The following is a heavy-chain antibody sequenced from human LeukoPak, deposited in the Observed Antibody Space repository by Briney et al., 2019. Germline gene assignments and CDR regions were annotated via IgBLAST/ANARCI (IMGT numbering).Heavy chain of an antibody. CDR2: ISSSGSAI. J-gene: IGHJ4*02. CDR1: GFTFSSYE. Sequence: GGAVTLSCAACGFTFSSYEMNWVRQAPGKGLEGVSYISSSGSAIYYADSVKGRFTISRDNAKNSLYLQRKSLRAEDTAVYYCAIERRGYSGYDSVRGEYWGQGTLVTVSS. D-gene: IGHD5-12*01. V-gene: IGHV3-48*03. CDR3: AIERRGYSGYDSVRGEY.